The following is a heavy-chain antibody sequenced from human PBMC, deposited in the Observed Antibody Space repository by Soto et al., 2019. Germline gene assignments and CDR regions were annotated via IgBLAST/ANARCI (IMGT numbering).Heavy chain of an antibody. V-gene: IGHV2-26*01. CDR2: IFSDAGR. CDR3: ARMNADYSSSYYAMDV. J-gene: IGHJ6*02. CDR1: GFSLTTGRMG. D-gene: IGHD2-21*01. Sequence: SGPTLVNPTETLTLTCNVSGFSLTTGRMGVSWIRQPPGKALEWLAHIFSDAGRSYSQSLQGRLTVSKVGFGSQVVLTMTNMDPVDTGTPLCARMNADYSSSYYAMDVWGQGTTVTV.